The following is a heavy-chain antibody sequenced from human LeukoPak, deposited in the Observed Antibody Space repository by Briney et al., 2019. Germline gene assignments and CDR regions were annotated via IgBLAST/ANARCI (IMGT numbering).Heavy chain of an antibody. D-gene: IGHD4-17*01. CDR2: INPSGGST. V-gene: IGHV1-46*01. CDR3: ARVGYGDYGRGMDV. J-gene: IGHJ6*02. Sequence: ASVKDSCKASGYTFTSYYMHSVRQAPGQGLAGMGIINPSGGSTSYAQKFQGRVTMTRDTSTSTVYMELSSLRSEDTAVYYCARVGYGDYGRGMDVWGQGTTVTVSS. CDR1: GYTFTSYY.